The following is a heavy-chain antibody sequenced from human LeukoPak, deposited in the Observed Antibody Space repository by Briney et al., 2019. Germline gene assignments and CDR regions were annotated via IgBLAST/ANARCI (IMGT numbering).Heavy chain of an antibody. CDR3: AGHILGGNFDS. CDR1: GDSISDYC. CDR2: ISYSGNT. Sequence: SETLSLTCPVSGDSISDYCWSWIRQPPGKGLEWIGYISYSGNTNYNPSLKSRVTISFHTSNNQFSLKLTSVTAADSAVYYCAGHILGGNFDSWGQGTLVTVSS. D-gene: IGHD4-23*01. V-gene: IGHV4-59*08. J-gene: IGHJ4*02.